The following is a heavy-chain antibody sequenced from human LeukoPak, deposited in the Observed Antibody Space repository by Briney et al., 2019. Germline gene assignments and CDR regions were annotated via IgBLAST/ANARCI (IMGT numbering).Heavy chain of an antibody. V-gene: IGHV3-30*02. CDR3: AKDHSQNFDY. Sequence: GGSLRLSCAASGFTFSNYGMHWVRQAPGKGLEWVAFLRRDGSDKYYADYVKGRFTISRDNSKNTVYLQMNGLRPEDTAVYYCAKDHSQNFDYWGQGTLVTVSS. J-gene: IGHJ4*02. CDR2: LRRDGSDK. CDR1: GFTFSNYG. D-gene: IGHD5-18*01.